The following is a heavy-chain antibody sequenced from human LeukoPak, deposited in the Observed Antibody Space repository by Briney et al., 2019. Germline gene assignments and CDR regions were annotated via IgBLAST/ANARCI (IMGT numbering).Heavy chain of an antibody. CDR2: IYYSGST. CDR3: ARHNDRRALRCAFDI. Sequence: PGGSLRLSCAASGFTVSSNYMSWIRQPPGKGLEWIGYIYYSGSTNYNPSLKSRVTISVDTSKNQFSLKLSPVTAADTAVYYCARHNDRRALRCAFDIWGQGTMVTVSS. J-gene: IGHJ3*02. V-gene: IGHV4-59*08. CDR1: GFTVSSNY. D-gene: IGHD4-17*01.